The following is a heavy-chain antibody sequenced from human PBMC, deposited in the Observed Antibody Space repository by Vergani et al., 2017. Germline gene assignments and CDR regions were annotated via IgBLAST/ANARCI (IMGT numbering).Heavy chain of an antibody. V-gene: IGHV1-2*02. CDR2: INPNSGGT. CDR1: GYTFTGYY. J-gene: IGHJ6*03. D-gene: IGHD2-2*01. CDR3: ARGGVVPAAMGYYYMDV. Sequence: QVQLVQSGAEVKKPGASVKVSCKASGYTFTGYYMHWVRQAPGQGLEWMGWINPNSGGTNYAQKFQGRVTMTRDTSISTAYMELSRLRSEDTAVYYCARGGVVPAAMGYYYMDVWGKGTTVTVSS.